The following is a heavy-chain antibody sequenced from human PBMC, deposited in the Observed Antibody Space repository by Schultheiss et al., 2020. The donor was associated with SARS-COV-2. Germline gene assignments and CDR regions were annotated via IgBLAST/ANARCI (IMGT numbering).Heavy chain of an antibody. V-gene: IGHV1-2*02. J-gene: IGHJ4*02. CDR1: GYTFTDYY. CDR3: ARETYCSGTSCSFDY. Sequence: ASVKVSCKASGYTFTDYYIHWVRQAPGQGLEWMGWINPNSGGTNYAQKFQGRVTMTRDTSISTAYMDLSRLRSDDTAVYYCARETYCSGTSCSFDYWGQGTLVTVSS. CDR2: INPNSGGT. D-gene: IGHD2-2*01.